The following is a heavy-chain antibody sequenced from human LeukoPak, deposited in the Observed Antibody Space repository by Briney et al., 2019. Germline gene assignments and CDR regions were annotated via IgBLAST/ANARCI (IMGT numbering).Heavy chain of an antibody. Sequence: GGSLRLSCAASGFSFSTYWMHWVRQASGKGLEWVGRIRSKANSYATAYAASVKGRFTISRDNSKNTLYLQMNSLRAEDTAVYYCAKALAVAYAFDIWGQGTMVTVSS. CDR1: GFSFSTYW. J-gene: IGHJ3*02. D-gene: IGHD6-19*01. CDR3: AKALAVAYAFDI. CDR2: IRSKANSYAT. V-gene: IGHV3-73*01.